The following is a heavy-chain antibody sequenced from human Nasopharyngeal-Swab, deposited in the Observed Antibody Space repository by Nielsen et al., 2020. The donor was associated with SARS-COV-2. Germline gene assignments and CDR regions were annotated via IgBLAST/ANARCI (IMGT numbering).Heavy chain of an antibody. J-gene: IGHJ6*03. CDR2: IYYSGST. D-gene: IGHD5-18*01. Sequence: SETLSLTCTVSGGSISSSSYYWGWIRQPPGKGLEWIGSIYYSGSTYYNPSLKSRVTISVETSKNQFSLKLSSVTAADTAVYYCARGGYSYGSALAWYMDVWGKGTTVTVSS. V-gene: IGHV4-39*07. CDR3: ARGGYSYGSALAWYMDV. CDR1: GGSISSSSYY.